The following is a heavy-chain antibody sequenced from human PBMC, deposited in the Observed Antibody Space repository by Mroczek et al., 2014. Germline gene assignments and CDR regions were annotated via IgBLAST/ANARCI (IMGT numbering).Heavy chain of an antibody. CDR1: GGSFSGYY. V-gene: IGHV4-34*01. CDR3: ARGNCSGGSCYWFLDY. J-gene: IGHJ4*02. Sequence: VQLVETGAGLLKPSETLSLTCAVYGGSFSGYYWSWIRQPPGKGLEWIGEINHSGSTNYNPSLKSRVTISVDTSKNQFSLKLSSVTAADTAVYYCARGNCSGGSCYWFLDYWGQGTLVTVSS. D-gene: IGHD2-15*01. CDR2: INHSGST.